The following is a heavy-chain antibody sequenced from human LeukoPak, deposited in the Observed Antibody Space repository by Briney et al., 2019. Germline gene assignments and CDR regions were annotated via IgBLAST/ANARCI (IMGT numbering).Heavy chain of an antibody. V-gene: IGHV1-2*06. Sequence: ASVKVSCKASGYTFTGYYMHWVRQAPGQGLEWMGRINPNSGGTNYAQKFQGRVTMTRGTSISTAYMELSRLRSDDTAVYYCARGTLSHDYVGYWGQGTLVTVSS. CDR3: ARGTLSHDYVGY. CDR1: GYTFTGYY. J-gene: IGHJ4*02. CDR2: INPNSGGT.